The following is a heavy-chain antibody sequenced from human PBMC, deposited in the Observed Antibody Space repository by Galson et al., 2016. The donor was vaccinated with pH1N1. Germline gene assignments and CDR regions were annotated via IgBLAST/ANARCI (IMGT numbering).Heavy chain of an antibody. Sequence: QSGAEVKKPGESLKISCEVSGYSFTNYGIGWARQMPGRGLEWMGIIFLGDSDTRYSPTFQGQVTISADKSITTAYLQWSSLKASDPAIYYCAGRRGGLYYFDYWGQGSLVTVSS. V-gene: IGHV5-51*03. CDR2: IFLGDSDT. D-gene: IGHD2-15*01. J-gene: IGHJ4*02. CDR1: GYSFTNYG. CDR3: AGRRGGLYYFDY.